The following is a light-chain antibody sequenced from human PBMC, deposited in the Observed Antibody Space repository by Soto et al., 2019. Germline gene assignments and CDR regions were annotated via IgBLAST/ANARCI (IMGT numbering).Light chain of an antibody. V-gene: IGKV3-20*01. J-gene: IGKJ4*01. Sequence: EIVLTQFPGALSLSPGERVTLSCRASQTVSNTYLAWYQPKSGQAPKFLIYGASNRATGIPDRFSGSGYGTDFTLTISRLEPEDFAVYYCQQYGALPPTFGGGTKVEIK. CDR1: QTVSNTY. CDR3: QQYGALPPT. CDR2: GAS.